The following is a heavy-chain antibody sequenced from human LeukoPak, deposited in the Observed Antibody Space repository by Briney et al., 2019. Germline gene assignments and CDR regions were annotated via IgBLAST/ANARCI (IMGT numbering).Heavy chain of an antibody. Sequence: PSGTLSLTCAVYGGSFSGYYWSWIRQPPGKGLEWIGEINHSGSTNYNPSLKSRVTISVDTSKNQFSLKLSSVTAADTAVYYCARVSENAPFDYWGQGTLVTVSS. CDR2: INHSGST. CDR3: ARVSENAPFDY. V-gene: IGHV4-34*01. CDR1: GGSFSGYY. J-gene: IGHJ4*02.